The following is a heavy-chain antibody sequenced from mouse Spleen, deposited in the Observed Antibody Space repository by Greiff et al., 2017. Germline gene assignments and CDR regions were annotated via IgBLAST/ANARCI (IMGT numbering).Heavy chain of an antibody. Sequence: QVQLQQSGAELAKPGASVKLSCKASGYTFTSYWMNWVKQRPGPGLGWIGYINPSSGYTKYNQKFKDKATLTADKSSSTAYMQLSSLTYEDSPVYYCARDSYGNYFAYGGQGTLVTVSA. CDR2: INPSSGYT. J-gene: IGHJ3*01. CDR1: GYTFTSYW. V-gene: IGHV1-7*01. D-gene: IGHD2-1*01. CDR3: ARDSYGNYFAY.